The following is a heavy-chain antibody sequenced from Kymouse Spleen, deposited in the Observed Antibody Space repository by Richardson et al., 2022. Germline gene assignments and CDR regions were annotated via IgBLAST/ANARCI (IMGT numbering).Heavy chain of an antibody. CDR3: ANLLRYFDWFGYFDL. CDR1: GFTFSSYG. D-gene: IGHD3-9*01. J-gene: IGHJ2*01. V-gene: IGHV3-30*18. CDR2: ISYDGSNK. Sequence: QVQLVESGGGVVQPGRSLRLSCAASGFTFSSYGMHWVRQAPGKGLEWVAVISYDGSNKYYADSVKGRFTISRDNSKNTLYLQMNSLRAEDTAVYYCANLLRYFDWFGYFDLWGRGTLVTVSS.